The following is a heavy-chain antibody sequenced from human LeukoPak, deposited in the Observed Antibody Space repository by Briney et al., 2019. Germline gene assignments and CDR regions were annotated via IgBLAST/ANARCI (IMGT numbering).Heavy chain of an antibody. J-gene: IGHJ5*02. Sequence: GASVKVSCKASGYTFTSYGISWVRQAPGQGLEWMGWISAYNGNTNYAQKLQGRVTMTTDTSTSTAYMELRSLRSDDTAVYYCARDVRYCSSTSCSGGWFDPWGQGTLVTVSS. CDR3: ARDVRYCSSTSCSGGWFDP. CDR1: GYTFTSYG. D-gene: IGHD2-2*01. V-gene: IGHV1-18*01. CDR2: ISAYNGNT.